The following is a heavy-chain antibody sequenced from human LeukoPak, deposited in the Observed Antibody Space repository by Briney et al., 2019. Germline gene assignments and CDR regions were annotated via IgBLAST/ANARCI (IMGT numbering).Heavy chain of an antibody. CDR3: AKVLSIAVAFDY. CDR1: GFTFSSYA. J-gene: IGHJ4*02. Sequence: PGRSLRLSCAASGFTFSSYAMHWVRQAPGKGLEWVAVISYDGSNKYYADSVKGRFTISRDNSKNTLYVQMNSLRAEDTAVYYCAKVLSIAVAFDYWGQGTLVTVSS. CDR2: ISYDGSNK. V-gene: IGHV3-30*18. D-gene: IGHD6-19*01.